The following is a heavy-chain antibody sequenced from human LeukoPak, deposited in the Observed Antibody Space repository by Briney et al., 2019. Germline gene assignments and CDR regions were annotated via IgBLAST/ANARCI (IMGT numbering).Heavy chain of an antibody. CDR3: ARGGSSWYRGENWFDP. D-gene: IGHD6-13*01. CDR2: ISSSSSTI. J-gene: IGHJ5*02. V-gene: IGHV3-48*02. Sequence: GGSLRLSCAASGFTFSSYSMNWVRQAPGKGLEWVSYISSSSSTIYYADSVKGRFTISRDNAKNLLYLQMNSLRDEDTVVYYCARGGSSWYRGENWFDPWGQGTLVTVSS. CDR1: GFTFSSYS.